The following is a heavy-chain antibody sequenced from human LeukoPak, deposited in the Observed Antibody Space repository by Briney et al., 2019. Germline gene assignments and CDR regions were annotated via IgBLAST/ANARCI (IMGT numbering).Heavy chain of an antibody. D-gene: IGHD4-17*01. CDR2: IYPADSDT. J-gene: IGHJ4*02. V-gene: IGHV5-51*01. CDR1: RYRFTNYH. CDR3: TRLISRGSDYNYVDD. Sequence: GESLKISCKGSRYRFTNYHIGWVRQMPGKGLEWMGIIYPADSDTRYRPTFRGQVTISVDKSINTAYLQWSSLKASDTAMYYCTRLISRGSDYNYVDDWGQGTLITVSS.